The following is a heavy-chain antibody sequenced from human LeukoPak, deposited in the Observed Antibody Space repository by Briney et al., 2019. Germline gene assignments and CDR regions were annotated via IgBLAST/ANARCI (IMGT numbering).Heavy chain of an antibody. CDR2: ISGSGGST. D-gene: IGHD3-16*02. CDR3: AKSGYDYVWGSYPLNWFDP. J-gene: IGHJ5*02. Sequence: PGGSLRLSCAASGFTFSSYAMSWVRQAPGKGLEWVSAISGSGGSTYYADSVKGRFTISRDNSKNTLYLQMNSLRAEDTAVYYCAKSGYDYVWGSYPLNWFDPWGQGTLVTVTS. CDR1: GFTFSSYA. V-gene: IGHV3-23*01.